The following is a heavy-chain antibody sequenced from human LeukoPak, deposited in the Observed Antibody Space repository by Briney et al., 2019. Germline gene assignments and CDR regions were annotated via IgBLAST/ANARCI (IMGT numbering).Heavy chain of an antibody. V-gene: IGHV4-59*01. CDR1: GGSIINYY. D-gene: IGHD4-11*01. J-gene: IGHJ4*02. CDR3: AAADYSDYSLDY. CDR2: IYYSGST. Sequence: PSETLSLTCTVSGGSIINYYWNGIRQPPSKGLEGIGYIYYSGSTNYNPSLKSRVTISIDTSKNQFSLKLSSVTAADTAVYFCAAADYSDYSLDYWGQGTLVTVSS.